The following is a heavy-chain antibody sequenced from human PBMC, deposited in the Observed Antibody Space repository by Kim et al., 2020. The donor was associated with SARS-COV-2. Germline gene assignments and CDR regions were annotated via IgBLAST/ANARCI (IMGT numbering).Heavy chain of an antibody. J-gene: IGHJ4*02. V-gene: IGHV1-18*01. D-gene: IGHD1-26*01. CDR1: GYTFSSYV. Sequence: ASVKVSCKASGYTFSSYVISWVRQAPGQGLEWMGWISAYSGNTKYAQNLQGRVTMTTDTSTSTAYMELRSLRSDDTAVYYCARSGGSDGPLYHFDYWGQGILVTVSS. CDR2: ISAYSGNT. CDR3: ARSGGSDGPLYHFDY.